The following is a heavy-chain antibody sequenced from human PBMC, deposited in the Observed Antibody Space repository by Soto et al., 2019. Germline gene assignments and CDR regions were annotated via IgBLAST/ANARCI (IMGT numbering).Heavy chain of an antibody. CDR1: GYTFTSYA. D-gene: IGHD3-10*01. CDR3: ARLGGPPSITMVRGVNYYYGMDV. J-gene: IGHJ6*02. V-gene: IGHV1-3*01. CDR2: INAGNGNT. Sequence: QVQLVQSGAEVKKPGASVKVSCKASGYTFTSYAMHWVRQAPGQRLEWMGWINAGNGNTKYSQKFQGRVTITRDTSASTAYMELSSLRSEDTAVYYCARLGGPPSITMVRGVNYYYGMDVWGQGTTVTVSS.